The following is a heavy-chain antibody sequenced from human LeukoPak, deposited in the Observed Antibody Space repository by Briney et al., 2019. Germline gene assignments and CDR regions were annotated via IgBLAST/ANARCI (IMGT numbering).Heavy chain of an antibody. CDR1: GFTFSNYW. CDR3: ARVHHYDFWSGSWRDHDAFDI. D-gene: IGHD3-3*01. V-gene: IGHV3-7*01. CDR2: IKQDGSEK. Sequence: PGGSLRLSCAASGFTFSNYWMSWVRQAPGKGLEWVANIKQDGSEKYYVDSVKGRFTISRDNAKNSLYLQMNSLGAEDTAVYYCARVHHYDFWSGSWRDHDAFDIWGQGTMVTVSS. J-gene: IGHJ3*02.